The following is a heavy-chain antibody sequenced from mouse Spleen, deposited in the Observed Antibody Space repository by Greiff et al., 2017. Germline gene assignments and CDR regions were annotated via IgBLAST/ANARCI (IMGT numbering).Heavy chain of an antibody. D-gene: IGHD2-12*01. CDR3: ARSDYSYYSYDVSAMDY. J-gene: IGHJ4*01. CDR1: GYTFTSYT. CDR2: INPSSGYT. V-gene: IGHV1-4*01. Sequence: QVQLQQSGAELARPGASVKMSCKASGYTFTSYTMHWVKQRPGQGLEWIGYINPSSGYTKYNQKFKDKATLTADKSSSTAYMQLSSLTSEDSAVYYCARSDYSYYSYDVSAMDYWGQGTSVTVSS.